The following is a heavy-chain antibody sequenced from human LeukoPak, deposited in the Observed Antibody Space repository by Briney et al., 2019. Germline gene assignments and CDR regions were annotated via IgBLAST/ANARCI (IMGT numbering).Heavy chain of an antibody. J-gene: IGHJ4*02. CDR2: ISSSSSYI. CDR3: ARGPGDYGFDY. Sequence: GGSLRLSCAASGFTFSSYSMNWVRQAPGKGLEWVSSISSSSSYIYYADSVKGRFTISRDNAKNSLYLQMNGLRAEDTAVYYCARGPGDYGFDYWGQGTLVTVSS. V-gene: IGHV3-21*01. CDR1: GFTFSSYS. D-gene: IGHD4-17*01.